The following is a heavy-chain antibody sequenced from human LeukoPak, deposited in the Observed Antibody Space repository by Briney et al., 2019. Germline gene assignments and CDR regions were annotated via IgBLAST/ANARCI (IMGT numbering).Heavy chain of an antibody. J-gene: IGHJ4*02. CDR3: ARGEVDRLQLLSRRGGVFDY. Sequence: ASVKVSCKASGYTFTSYYMHWVRQAPGQGLEWMGIINPSGGSTSYAQKFQGRVTMTRDTSTSTVYMELSGLRSEDTAVYYCARGEVDRLQLLSRRGGVFDYWGQGTLVTVSS. D-gene: IGHD5-24*01. CDR2: INPSGGST. V-gene: IGHV1-46*01. CDR1: GYTFTSYY.